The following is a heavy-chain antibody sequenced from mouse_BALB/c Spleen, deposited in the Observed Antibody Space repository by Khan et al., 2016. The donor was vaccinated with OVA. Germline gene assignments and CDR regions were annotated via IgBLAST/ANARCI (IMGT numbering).Heavy chain of an antibody. J-gene: IGHJ3*01. Sequence: EVELVESGPGLVKPSQSLSLSCSVTAYSITSGYFWNWIRQFPGNKLEWMGYIRYDGNSNYNPSLKNRISITRDTSRNQFFLKLISVTTEDTATYFCSGRGSSGAACFAYWGQGTLVTVSA. CDR3: SGRGSSGAACFAY. CDR1: AYSITSGYF. V-gene: IGHV3-6*02. D-gene: IGHD3-1*01. CDR2: IRYDGNS.